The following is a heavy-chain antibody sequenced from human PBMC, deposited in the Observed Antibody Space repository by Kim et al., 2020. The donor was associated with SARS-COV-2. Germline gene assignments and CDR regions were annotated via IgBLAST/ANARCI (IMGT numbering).Heavy chain of an antibody. J-gene: IGHJ4*02. CDR3: AMYIVGNGGRGY. CDR1: GDSIGNYH. D-gene: IGHD1-1*01. V-gene: IGHV4-4*09. CDR2: ENT. Sequence: ETLSLTCIVSGDSIGNYHWSWIRQPPGKGLEWIGTENTKYSRSLESRATMSVDTSQNQFSLKLYPVTVADTAIYYCAMYIVGNGGRGYWGQGTLVTVSS.